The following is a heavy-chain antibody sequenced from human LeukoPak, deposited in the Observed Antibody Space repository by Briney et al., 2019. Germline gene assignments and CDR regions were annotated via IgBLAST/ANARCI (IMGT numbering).Heavy chain of an antibody. D-gene: IGHD6-19*01. V-gene: IGHV3-74*01. Sequence: PGGSLRLSCAASGFTFSSYWMHWVRQAPGKGLVWVSRINSDGSSTSYADSVKGRFTISRDNAKNTLYLQMNSLRAEDTAAYYCARSGSSGWYGFDYWGQGTLVTVSS. J-gene: IGHJ4*02. CDR1: GFTFSSYW. CDR2: INSDGSST. CDR3: ARSGSSGWYGFDY.